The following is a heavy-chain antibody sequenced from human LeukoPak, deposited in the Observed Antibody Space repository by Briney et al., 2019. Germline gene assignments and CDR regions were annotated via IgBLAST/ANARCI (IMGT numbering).Heavy chain of an antibody. CDR1: GYTFTGYY. V-gene: IGHV1-2*02. CDR3: ARRGSHIVATIDY. D-gene: IGHD5-12*01. Sequence: GASVKVSCKASGYTFTGYYMHWVRQAPGQGLEWMGWINPNSGGTNYAQKFQGRVTMTRDTSISTAYMELSRLRSDDTAVYYCARRGSHIVATIDYWGQGTLVTVSS. J-gene: IGHJ4*02. CDR2: INPNSGGT.